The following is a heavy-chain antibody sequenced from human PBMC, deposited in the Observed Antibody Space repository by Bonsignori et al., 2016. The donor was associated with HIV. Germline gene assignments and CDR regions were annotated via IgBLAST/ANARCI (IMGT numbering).Heavy chain of an antibody. V-gene: IGHV4-38-2*01. Sequence: RQAPGKGLEWIGSVYHSGSTYYNPSLQSRVTISLDTSKNQFSLKLSSVTAADTAMYYCARRGIWTGPSYFDSWGQGTLVTVSS. CDR2: VYHSGST. J-gene: IGHJ4*02. D-gene: IGHD3/OR15-3a*01. CDR3: ARRGIWTGPSYFDS.